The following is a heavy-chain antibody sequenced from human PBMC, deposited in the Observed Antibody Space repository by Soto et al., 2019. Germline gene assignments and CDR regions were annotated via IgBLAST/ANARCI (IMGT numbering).Heavy chain of an antibody. V-gene: IGHV3-9*01. CDR3: AKDRSEYYDSRGYYGLFDY. D-gene: IGHD3-22*01. CDR2: ISWNSGSI. J-gene: IGHJ4*02. CDR1: KFTFDDYA. Sequence: LWXSCPDSKFTFDDYAIHWVRQAPRTGLEWVSGISWNSGSIGYADSVKGRFTISRDNAKNSLYLQMNSLRAEDTALYYCAKDRSEYYDSRGYYGLFDYWVQVTLV.